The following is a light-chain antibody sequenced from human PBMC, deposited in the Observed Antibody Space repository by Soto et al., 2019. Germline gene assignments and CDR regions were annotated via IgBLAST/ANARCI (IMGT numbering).Light chain of an antibody. Sequence: SYVLTHPRSVLVAPGQTARITCGGNNSGGKSGPWNQQRPGQAPVRVVYDDSDRPSGIPDRFSGSNSGDTATLTSRRVEAGDEADYYCHVWDSSSDHYVFGTGTKVTVL. CDR2: DDS. CDR1: NSGGKS. CDR3: HVWDSSSDHYV. J-gene: IGLJ1*01. V-gene: IGLV3-21*02.